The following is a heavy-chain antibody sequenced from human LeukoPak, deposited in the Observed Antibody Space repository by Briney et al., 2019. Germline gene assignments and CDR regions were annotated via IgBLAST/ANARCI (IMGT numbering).Heavy chain of an antibody. V-gene: IGHV3-74*01. Sequence: GGSLRLSCAASGFTFSSYWMHWDRQATGKGLVWVSCINSDGRSTSYADSVKGRFTISRDNAKNSLYLQMNSLRAKDTAVYYCARIGVGATVGYWGQGTLVTVSS. CDR2: INSDGRST. CDR3: ARIGVGATVGY. D-gene: IGHD1-26*01. CDR1: GFTFSSYW. J-gene: IGHJ4*02.